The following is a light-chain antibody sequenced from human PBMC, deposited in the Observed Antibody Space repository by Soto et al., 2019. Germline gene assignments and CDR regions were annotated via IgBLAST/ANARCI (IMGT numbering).Light chain of an antibody. Sequence: EIVMTQSPATLSVSPGERATLSCRASQSVSSNLAWYQQKPGQAPRLLIYGASTRATGIPARFSGSGSGTEFTLTSSSLQSEDFEVYYCQQYNNWPYTFGQGTKLEIK. CDR3: QQYNNWPYT. CDR1: QSVSSN. J-gene: IGKJ2*01. V-gene: IGKV3-15*01. CDR2: GAS.